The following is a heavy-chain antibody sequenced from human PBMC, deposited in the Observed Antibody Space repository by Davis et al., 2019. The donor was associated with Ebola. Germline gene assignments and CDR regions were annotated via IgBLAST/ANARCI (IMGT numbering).Heavy chain of an antibody. CDR3: ARGLLWFGELLPTYYFDY. Sequence: GESLKISCAASGFTVSSNYMIWVRQAPGKGLEWVSLLYSSGSTFYADSLKGRFTISRDNAKNSLFLQMNSLRAEDTAVYYCARGLLWFGELLPTYYFDYWGQGTLVTVSS. CDR2: LYSSGST. D-gene: IGHD3-10*01. V-gene: IGHV3-53*01. CDR1: GFTVSSNY. J-gene: IGHJ4*02.